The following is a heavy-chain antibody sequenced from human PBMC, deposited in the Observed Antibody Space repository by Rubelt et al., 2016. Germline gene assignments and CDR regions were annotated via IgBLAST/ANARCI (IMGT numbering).Heavy chain of an antibody. CDR3: ARVDSSGYYI. V-gene: IGHV3-48*03. Sequence: GSGLEWVSYISSSGSTIYYADSVKGRFTISRDNAKNSLYLQMNSLRAEDTAVYYCARVDSSGYYIWGRGTMVTVSS. J-gene: IGHJ3*02. CDR2: ISSSGSTI. D-gene: IGHD3-22*01.